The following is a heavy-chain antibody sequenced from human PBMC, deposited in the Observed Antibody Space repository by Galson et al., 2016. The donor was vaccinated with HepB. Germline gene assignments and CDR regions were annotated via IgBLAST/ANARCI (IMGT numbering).Heavy chain of an antibody. J-gene: IGHJ4*02. D-gene: IGHD3-16*01. CDR1: GFTFSSYT. CDR3: TNLGISGY. CDR2: ISRSSSHI. Sequence: SLRLSCAVSGFTFSSYTMNWVRQAPGKGLEWVSSISRSSSHIYYADSVKGRFTISRDNAENSLYLQMNSLRAEDTAVYYCTNLGISGYWGQGTLVTVSS. V-gene: IGHV3-21*01.